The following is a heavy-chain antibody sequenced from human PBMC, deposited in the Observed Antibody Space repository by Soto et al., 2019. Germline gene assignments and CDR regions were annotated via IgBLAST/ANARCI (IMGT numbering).Heavy chain of an antibody. D-gene: IGHD2-15*01. CDR2: ISYDGSNK. V-gene: IGHV3-30*18. CDR1: GFTFSSYG. Sequence: QVQLVESGGGVVQPGRSLRLSCAASGFTFSSYGMHWVRQAPGKGLEWVAVISYDGSNKYYADSVKGRFTISRDNSKNTLYLQMNSVRAGDTAVYYCAKIGDCSGGSCWGFDPWGQGTLVTVSS. J-gene: IGHJ5*02. CDR3: AKIGDCSGGSCWGFDP.